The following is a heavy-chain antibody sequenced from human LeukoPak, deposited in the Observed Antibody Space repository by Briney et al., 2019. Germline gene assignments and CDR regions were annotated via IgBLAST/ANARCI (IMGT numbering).Heavy chain of an antibody. CDR3: AKDKGGGYGNDGFDI. Sequence: GRSLRLSCAASGFTFSSYAMHWVRQAPGKGLEWVAFIWYGGSNKDYTDSVKGRFTISRDNAKNRLHLQMNSLRAEDTSVYYCAKDKGGGYGNDGFDIWGRGTMVTVSS. CDR2: IWYGGSNK. J-gene: IGHJ3*02. D-gene: IGHD3-16*01. CDR1: GFTFSSYA. V-gene: IGHV3-33*06.